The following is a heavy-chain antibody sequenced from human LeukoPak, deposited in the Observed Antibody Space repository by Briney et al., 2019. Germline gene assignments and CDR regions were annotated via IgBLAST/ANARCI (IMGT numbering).Heavy chain of an antibody. Sequence: PGGSLRLSCAASGFTFSSYEMSWVRQAPGKGLEWVSYISSSGSTIYYADSVKGRFTISRDNAKNSLYLQMDSLRVEDTAMYYCARALSGSSSGYYYYGMDVWGQGTTVTVSS. CDR2: ISSSGSTI. CDR3: ARALSGSSSGYYYYGMDV. J-gene: IGHJ6*02. D-gene: IGHD6-6*01. CDR1: GFTFSSYE. V-gene: IGHV3-48*03.